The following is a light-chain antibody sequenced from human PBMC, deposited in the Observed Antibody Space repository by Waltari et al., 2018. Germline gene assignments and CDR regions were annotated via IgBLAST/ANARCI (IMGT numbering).Light chain of an antibody. Sequence: DIQMTQSPSSLSASVGDRVTITCRASQSISSYLTWYQQKPGQPPKLLFSWASIRESGVPDRLSASGSGTDFTLTISSLQAEDVAVYYCHQHYTTPWTFGQGTKVEIK. CDR3: HQHYTTPWT. CDR1: QSISSY. V-gene: IGKV4-1*01. CDR2: WAS. J-gene: IGKJ1*01.